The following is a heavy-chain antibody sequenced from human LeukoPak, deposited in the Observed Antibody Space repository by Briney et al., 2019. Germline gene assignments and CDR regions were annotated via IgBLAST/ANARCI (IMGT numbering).Heavy chain of an antibody. D-gene: IGHD3-22*01. CDR3: TRPSGSYFDSSGYPDDY. J-gene: IGHJ4*02. Sequence: PGRSLRLSCAASGFTFSSYWMHWVRQAPGKGLVWVSRINFDGSSRTYADSVKGRFTISRDNAKNTLYLQMNSLRAEDTAVYYCTRPSGSYFDSSGYPDDYWSQGTLVTVSS. CDR1: GFTFSSYW. V-gene: IGHV3-74*01. CDR2: INFDGSSR.